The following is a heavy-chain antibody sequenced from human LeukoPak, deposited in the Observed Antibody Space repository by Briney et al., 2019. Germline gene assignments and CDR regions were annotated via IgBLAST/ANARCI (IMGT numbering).Heavy chain of an antibody. CDR1: GFTFSSYA. V-gene: IGHV3-23*01. CDR2: ITGSGGST. Sequence: GGSLRLSCAASGFTFSSYAMSWVRQAPGKGLEWVSAITGSGGSTYYADSVKGRFTISRDNSKNTLYLQMNSLRAEDTAVYYCAKMGSSWYNHFDYWGQGTLVTVSS. D-gene: IGHD6-13*01. J-gene: IGHJ4*02. CDR3: AKMGSSWYNHFDY.